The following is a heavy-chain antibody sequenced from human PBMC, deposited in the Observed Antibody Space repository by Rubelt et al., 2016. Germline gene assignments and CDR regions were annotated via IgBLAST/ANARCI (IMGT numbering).Heavy chain of an antibody. D-gene: IGHD2-2*01. Sequence: QGQLVPSGAEGKKAGAQVKVSCKASGNPLPNYAKHWLRQGPRKRPERMGRNKACNGNTKYYQKFQGRVTITRDTPASTAYMELSSLRSEDTAVYYCARERDIVVVPAAIRALYWGQGTLVTVSS. CDR1: GNPLPNYA. CDR2: NKACNGNT. J-gene: IGHJ4*02. CDR3: ARERDIVVVPAAIRALY. V-gene: IGHV1-3*01.